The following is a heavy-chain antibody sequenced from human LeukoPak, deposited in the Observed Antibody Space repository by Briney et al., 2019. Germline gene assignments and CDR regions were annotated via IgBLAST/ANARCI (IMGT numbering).Heavy chain of an antibody. J-gene: IGHJ4*02. Sequence: SETLSLTCTVSGGSISSYYWSWLRQPAGKGLEWIGRIYHSGSTNSNPSLKSRVSISLDTSRNQFSLKLSSVTAADTAMYYCAGDDFWSSYELGPVYWGQGTLVTVSS. CDR2: IYHSGST. D-gene: IGHD3-3*01. V-gene: IGHV4-4*07. CDR1: GGSISSYY. CDR3: AGDDFWSSYELGPVY.